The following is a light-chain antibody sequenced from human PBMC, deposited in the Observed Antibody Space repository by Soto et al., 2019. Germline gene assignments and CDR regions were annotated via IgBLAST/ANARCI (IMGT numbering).Light chain of an antibody. J-gene: IGLJ2*01. V-gene: IGLV2-14*03. Sequence: QSALTQPASVSGSPGQSITISCTGTSSDVGGYNYVSWYQQHAGKAPKLMLYDVSDRPSGVSNRFSGSKSGNTASLTISGLHADEEADYYCASHTSTRPVVFGGGTKLTVL. CDR3: ASHTSTRPVV. CDR1: SSDVGGYNY. CDR2: DVS.